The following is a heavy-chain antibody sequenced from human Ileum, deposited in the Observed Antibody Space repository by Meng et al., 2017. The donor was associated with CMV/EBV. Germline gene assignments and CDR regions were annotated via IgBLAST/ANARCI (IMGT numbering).Heavy chain of an antibody. CDR2: ISGTGDST. D-gene: IGHD2-15*01. V-gene: IGHV3-23*01. J-gene: IGHJ4*02. Sequence: YAMSWIRPAPGKGLGWVSIISGTGDSTYYADSVKGRFTVARENYKNTVFLQMNSLRAEDTAVYYCAKDYRGKGFCSWGICYSGGFDYWGQGTLVTVSS. CDR3: AKDYRGKGFCSWGICYSGGFDY. CDR1: YA.